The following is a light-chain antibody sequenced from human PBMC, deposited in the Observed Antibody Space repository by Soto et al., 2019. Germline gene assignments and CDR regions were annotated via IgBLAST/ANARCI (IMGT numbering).Light chain of an antibody. J-gene: IGKJ5*01. CDR2: GAS. Sequence: EIVMTQSPATLSLSPGERASLSCRASESVSNNLAWYQQKAGQAPRLLIYGASTRATGIPARFSGSGSGTEFTLTISSLQSEDFGVYYCQQRWHWPSNTFGQGTRLEIK. V-gene: IGKV3-15*01. CDR3: QQRWHWPSNT. CDR1: ESVSNN.